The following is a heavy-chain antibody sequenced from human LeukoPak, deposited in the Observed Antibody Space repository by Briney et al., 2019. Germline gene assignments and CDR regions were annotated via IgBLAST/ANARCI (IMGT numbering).Heavy chain of an antibody. CDR3: ARDLELERKRWNYFEA. J-gene: IGHJ4*02. Sequence: PSETLSLTCTVSGGSISSFFWSWIRQPPGQGLEWIGSMHYSGDTKYKPSPKSRVSLSIDTSNQQFSLRLRSVTAADTAVYYCARDLELERKRWNYFEAWGQGTLVTVSS. D-gene: IGHD1-1*01. V-gene: IGHV4-59*01. CDR1: GGSISSFF. CDR2: MHYSGDT.